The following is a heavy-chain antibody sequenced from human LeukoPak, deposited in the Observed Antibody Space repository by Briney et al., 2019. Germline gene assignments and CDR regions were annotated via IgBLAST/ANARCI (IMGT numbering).Heavy chain of an antibody. D-gene: IGHD4-17*01. J-gene: IGHJ4*02. CDR1: GFTFSSYA. Sequence: GGSLRLSCAASGFTFSSYAMHWVRQAPGKELEYVSAISSNGGSTYYANSVKGRFTISRDNSKNTLYLQMGSLRAEDMAVYYCARGSPVTTADYWGQGTLVTVSS. V-gene: IGHV3-64*01. CDR2: ISSNGGST. CDR3: ARGSPVTTADY.